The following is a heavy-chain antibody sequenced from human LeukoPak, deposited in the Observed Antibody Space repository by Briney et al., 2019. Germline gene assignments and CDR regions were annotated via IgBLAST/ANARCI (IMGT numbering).Heavy chain of an antibody. CDR2: VSYDETNK. J-gene: IGHJ6*02. D-gene: IGHD2-2*01. V-gene: IGHV3-30-3*01. Sequence: GGSMRLSCAASASTFSNDAIHWVRQAPGKGLEWVAVVSYDETNKYYADSVKGRFTISRDNSKNTVYLQMSSLRAEDTAMYYCARAFGCSGTSCHARWGYYYYAMDVWGQGTTVTVSS. CDR3: ARAFGCSGTSCHARWGYYYYAMDV. CDR1: ASTFSNDA.